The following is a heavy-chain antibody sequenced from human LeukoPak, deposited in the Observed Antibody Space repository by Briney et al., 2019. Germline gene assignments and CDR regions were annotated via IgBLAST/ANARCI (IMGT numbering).Heavy chain of an antibody. CDR1: GGSISSGEYF. CDR3: ARDASGYAADY. CDR2: IYYSGTT. J-gene: IGHJ4*02. Sequence: SETLSLTCSISGGSISSGEYFWSWIRQPPGKGLEWIGHIYYSGTTYYNPSLKSRVTMSVDTSKNQFSLKLTSVTAADTAVYYCARDASGYAADYWGQGTLVTVSS. V-gene: IGHV4-30-4*01. D-gene: IGHD3-22*01.